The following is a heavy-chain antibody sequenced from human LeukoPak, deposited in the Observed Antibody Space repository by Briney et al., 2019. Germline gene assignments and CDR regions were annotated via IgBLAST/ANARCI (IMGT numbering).Heavy chain of an antibody. CDR3: ARADYGDYGYYFDY. CDR2: INAGNGNT. V-gene: IGHV1-3*03. J-gene: IGHJ4*02. D-gene: IGHD4-17*01. CDR1: GYTFTSYA. Sequence: ASVTVSCKASGYTFTSYAMHWVRQAPGQRLEWMGWINAGNGNTKYSQEFQGRVTITRDTSASTAYMELSSLRSEDMAVYYCARADYGDYGYYFDYWGQGTLVTVSS.